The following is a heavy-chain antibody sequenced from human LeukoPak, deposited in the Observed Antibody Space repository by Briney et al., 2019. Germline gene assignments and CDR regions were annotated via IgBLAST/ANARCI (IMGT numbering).Heavy chain of an antibody. CDR3: AKDSDIVATNFDY. CDR2: ISSTGGTT. D-gene: IGHD5-12*01. V-gene: IGHV3-23*01. Sequence: GGSLRLSCAASGITFSSYGMSWVRQAPGKGLEWVSSISSTGGTTYYADSVKGRFTISRDNAKNSLYLQMNSLRAEDTALYYCAKDSDIVATNFDYWGQGTLVTVSS. CDR1: GITFSSYG. J-gene: IGHJ4*02.